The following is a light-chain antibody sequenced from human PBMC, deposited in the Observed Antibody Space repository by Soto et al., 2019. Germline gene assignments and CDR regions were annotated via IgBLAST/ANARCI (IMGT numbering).Light chain of an antibody. J-gene: IGKJ2*01. CDR1: QTINSY. CDR3: HQSFSAPFT. CDR2: AAD. Sequence: DIQMTQSPSSLSASVGDRVTITCRASQTINSYLNWYQQRPGKAPKLLVFAADTLQSGVPSRFSGGGSGTDFTLTISSLQPEDFVTYYCHQSFSAPFTFGQGTKV. V-gene: IGKV1-39*01.